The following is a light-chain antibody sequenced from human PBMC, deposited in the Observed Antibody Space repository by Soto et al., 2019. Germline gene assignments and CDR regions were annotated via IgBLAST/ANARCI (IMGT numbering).Light chain of an antibody. CDR3: QHYASSPIT. J-gene: IGKJ5*01. CDR2: GAS. Sequence: VLTQSPDTLSLSPGATAILSCRASQSIDTYSAWYQFKPGQRPRLLIYGASSRALGIPDRFIGRGSGTNFNLTSHRLEPEDFAVYFCQHYASSPITFGQGTRLEIK. V-gene: IGKV3-20*01. CDR1: QSIDTY.